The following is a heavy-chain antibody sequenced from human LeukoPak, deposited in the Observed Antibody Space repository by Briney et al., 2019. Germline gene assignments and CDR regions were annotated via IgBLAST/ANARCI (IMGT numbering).Heavy chain of an antibody. V-gene: IGHV1-2*02. D-gene: IGHD3-9*01. CDR3: ARVYYDILTGYPWFDY. CDR2: INPNSGGT. CDR1: GYTFTGYY. Sequence: ASVKVSCKASGYTFTGYYMHWVRQAPGQGLEWMGWINPNSGGTNYAQKFQGRVTMPRDTSISTAYMELSRLRSDDTAVYYCARVYYDILTGYPWFDYWGQGTLVTVSS. J-gene: IGHJ4*02.